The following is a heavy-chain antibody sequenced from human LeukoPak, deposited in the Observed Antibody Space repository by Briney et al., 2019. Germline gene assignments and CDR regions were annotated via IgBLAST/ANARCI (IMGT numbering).Heavy chain of an antibody. J-gene: IGHJ4*02. V-gene: IGHV3-74*01. Sequence: HGGSLRLSCAASGFTFSNYWMHWVRQAPGKGLVWVSRINRDGRSTNYADSVKGRFTISRDNAKNTVFLQMNSLRAEDTAVYYCALPLRDGDFYFDYWGQGALVTLSS. D-gene: IGHD4-17*01. CDR2: INRDGRST. CDR3: ALPLRDGDFYFDY. CDR1: GFTFSNYW.